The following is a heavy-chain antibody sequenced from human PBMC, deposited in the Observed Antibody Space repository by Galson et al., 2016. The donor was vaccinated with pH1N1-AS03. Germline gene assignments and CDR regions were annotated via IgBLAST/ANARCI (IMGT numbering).Heavy chain of an antibody. J-gene: IGHJ6*02. V-gene: IGHV3-23*01. CDR3: AKDRNDYRLHYFSGSDV. D-gene: IGHD1-1*01. Sequence: SLRLSCATSGFTFTDFAVSWVRQAPGRGLEWVTATSSSGGSTHYAESVKGRFTISRDYSKNTVDLQMNSLRAEDTAVYYCAKDRNDYRLHYFSGSDVWGQGTTVIVSS. CDR1: GFTFTDFA. CDR2: TSSSGGST.